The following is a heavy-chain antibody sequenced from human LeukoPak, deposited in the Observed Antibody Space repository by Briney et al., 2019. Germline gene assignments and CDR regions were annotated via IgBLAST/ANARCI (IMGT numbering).Heavy chain of an antibody. J-gene: IGHJ4*02. CDR2: IYYSGST. Sequence: PSEALSLPCTVSGGSISSGDYYWSWIRQPPGEGLEWIGYIYYSGSTYYNPSLKSRVTISVDTSKNQFSLKLSSVTAADTAVYYCASRTYYYGSGNRIFDYWGQGTLVTVSS. D-gene: IGHD3-10*01. V-gene: IGHV4-30-4*01. CDR3: ASRTYYYGSGNRIFDY. CDR1: GGSISSGDYY.